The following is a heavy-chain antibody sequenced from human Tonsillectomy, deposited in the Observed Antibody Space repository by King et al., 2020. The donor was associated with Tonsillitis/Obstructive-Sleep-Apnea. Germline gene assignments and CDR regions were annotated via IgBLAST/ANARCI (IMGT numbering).Heavy chain of an antibody. V-gene: IGHV3-64D*06. CDR3: VKEARLSAPFDY. J-gene: IGHJ4*02. CDR2: ISSNGGST. CDR1: GFTFSSYA. Sequence: VQLVESGGGLVQPGGSLRLSCSASGFTFSSYAMHWVRQAPGKGLEYVSAISSNGGSTYYADSVKGRFPISRDNSKNTLYLQMSSLRAEDTAVYYWVKEARLSAPFDYWGQGTLVTVSS.